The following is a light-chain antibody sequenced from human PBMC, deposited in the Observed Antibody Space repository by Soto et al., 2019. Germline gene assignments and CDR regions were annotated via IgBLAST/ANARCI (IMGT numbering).Light chain of an antibody. CDR2: GTS. Sequence: QSVLTQPPSASSTPGQTVTLSCSGSTSNIGTFYVYWYQQLPGTAPKLLIYGTSNRPSGVPDRFSGSKSGTSASLAITGLQAEDEAHYFCQSYDFTLGAFWVFGGGTKLTVL. CDR1: TSNIGTFY. CDR3: QSYDFTLGAFWV. J-gene: IGLJ3*02. V-gene: IGLV1-40*01.